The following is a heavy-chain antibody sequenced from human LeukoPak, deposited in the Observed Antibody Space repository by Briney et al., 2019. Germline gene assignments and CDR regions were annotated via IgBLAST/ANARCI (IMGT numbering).Heavy chain of an antibody. D-gene: IGHD6-19*01. CDR1: GITFHDYA. CDR3: ARVRAVAGTWDAFDI. CDR2: ISWNSGSI. J-gene: IGHJ3*02. Sequence: GGSLRLSCAASGITFHDYAIHWVRQAPGKGLEWVSGISWNSGSIGYAHSVKGRFTISRDNAKNSLYLQMNSLRAEDMALYYCARVRAVAGTWDAFDIWGQGTMVTVSS. V-gene: IGHV3-9*03.